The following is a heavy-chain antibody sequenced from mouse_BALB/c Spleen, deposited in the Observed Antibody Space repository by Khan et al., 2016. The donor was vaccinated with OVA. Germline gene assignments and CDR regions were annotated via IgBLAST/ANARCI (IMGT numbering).Heavy chain of an antibody. CDR2: INYSGST. V-gene: IGHV3-2*02. Sequence: EVQLQESGPGLVKPSQSLSLTCTVTGYSITSDYAWNWIRQFPGNKLEWMGYINYSGSTSYNPSLKSRISITRDTSKNQFFLQLNSVTTEDTATXFCAWGRGNWGQGTTLTVSS. CDR1: GYSITSDYA. J-gene: IGHJ2*01. CDR3: AWGRGN. D-gene: IGHD6-1*01.